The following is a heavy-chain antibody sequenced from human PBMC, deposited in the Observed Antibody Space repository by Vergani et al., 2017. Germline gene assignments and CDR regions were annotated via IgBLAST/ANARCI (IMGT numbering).Heavy chain of an antibody. D-gene: IGHD1-26*01. CDR3: ARDGAGAIDFDY. CDR1: GFTFSSYW. CDR2: VGFDGSDT. V-gene: IGHV3-74*01. J-gene: IGHJ4*02. Sequence: EVQLVESGGGLVQPGGSLRLSCAASGFTFSSYWMHWVRQAPGKGLEWVSRVGFDGSDTVYADSVKGRFTISKDSAMNTVHLQMTNVRAEDTAVYFCARDGAGAIDFDYWGPGILVAVAP.